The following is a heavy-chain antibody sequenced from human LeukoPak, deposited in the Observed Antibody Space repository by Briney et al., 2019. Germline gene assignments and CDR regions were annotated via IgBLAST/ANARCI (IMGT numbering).Heavy chain of an antibody. D-gene: IGHD1-26*01. V-gene: IGHV3-21*01. J-gene: IGHJ4*02. CDR3: ARTVGGYYFDY. Sequence: SVKGRFTISRDNAKKSLYLRMNSLRAEDTAVYYCARTVGGYYFDYWGQGSLVTVSS.